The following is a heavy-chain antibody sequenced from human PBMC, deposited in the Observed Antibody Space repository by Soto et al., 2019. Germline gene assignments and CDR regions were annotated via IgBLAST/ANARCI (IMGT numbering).Heavy chain of an antibody. D-gene: IGHD5-12*01. Sequence: PSETLSLTCTVSGGSTSSYFWSWIRQPPGKGLEWIGYIHYSGSTNYNPSLKSRVTISEDTSKNQFSLKLSSATAADTAVYYCARHYSGYDSMVDYWGQGTLVTVSS. CDR2: IHYSGST. J-gene: IGHJ4*02. CDR1: GGSTSSYF. CDR3: ARHYSGYDSMVDY. V-gene: IGHV4-59*08.